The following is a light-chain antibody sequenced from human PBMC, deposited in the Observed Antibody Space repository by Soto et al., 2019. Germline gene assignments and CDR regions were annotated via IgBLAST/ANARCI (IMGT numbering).Light chain of an antibody. J-gene: IGKJ1*01. CDR1: QDIRNE. V-gene: IGKV1-6*01. Sequence: AILMTQSPSSLSVSVGDRVTITCRASQDIRNELGWYQQKPGKAPKLLIYAASSLQSGVPSRFSGSGSGTDFTLTISRLQPEDFATYYCLQDYNYPWTFGQGTKVEIK. CDR2: AAS. CDR3: LQDYNYPWT.